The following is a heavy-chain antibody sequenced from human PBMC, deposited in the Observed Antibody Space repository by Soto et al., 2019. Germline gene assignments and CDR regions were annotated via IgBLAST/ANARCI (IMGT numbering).Heavy chain of an antibody. D-gene: IGHD4-17*01. J-gene: IGHJ3*02. CDR2: ISGSGGST. CDR1: GFTFSSYA. V-gene: IGHV3-23*01. CDR3: ACVLNDYGDPGDVFDI. Sequence: SGGSLRLSCAASGFTFSSYAMSWVRQAPGMGLEWVSAISGSGGSTYYADSVKGRFTISRDNSKNTLYLQMNSLRAEDTAVYYCACVLNDYGDPGDVFDIWGQGTMVTVSS.